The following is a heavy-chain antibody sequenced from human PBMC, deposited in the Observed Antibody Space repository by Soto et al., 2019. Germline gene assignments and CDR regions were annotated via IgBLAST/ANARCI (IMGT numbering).Heavy chain of an antibody. V-gene: IGHV3-30*03. D-gene: IGHD3-10*01. Sequence: QVQVVESGGGVVQPGRSLRLSCAASGFTFSNYGMHWVRQAPGKGLDWVAVIYYDGSIECYSESVKGQFTISRDNSENTVCLQMNCLRSEVTAVYFCGRDWVWFGAHPIDNWGQGTLVTVSS. CDR1: GFTFSNYG. CDR2: IYYDGSIE. J-gene: IGHJ4*02. CDR3: GRDWVWFGAHPIDN.